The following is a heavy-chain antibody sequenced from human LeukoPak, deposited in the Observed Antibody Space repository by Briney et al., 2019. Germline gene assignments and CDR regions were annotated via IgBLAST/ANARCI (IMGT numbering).Heavy chain of an antibody. V-gene: IGHV3-23*01. CDR1: GFTFSSYA. J-gene: IGHJ4*02. D-gene: IGHD3-22*01. Sequence: PGGSLRLSCAASGFTFSSYAMSWVRRAPGKGLEWVSAISRSGGSTYYADSVKGRFTISRDNAKNSLYLQMNSLRAEDTAVYYCARDYYDSSGYYHEDYWGQGTLVTVSS. CDR3: ARDYYDSSGYYHEDY. CDR2: ISRSGGST.